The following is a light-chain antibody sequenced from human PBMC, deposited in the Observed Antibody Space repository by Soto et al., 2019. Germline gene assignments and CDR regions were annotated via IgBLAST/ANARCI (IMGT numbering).Light chain of an antibody. Sequence: EMLMTQSPAPLSLSPGERATLSCRASQSVSNNYLAWYQQKPGQAPRLLIYGASSRATGIPDRFSGSGSGTDFTLPISSLEPEDFAVYYCQQHTNWPLTFGGGTKVDIK. CDR1: QSVSNNY. J-gene: IGKJ4*01. V-gene: IGKV3D-20*02. CDR3: QQHTNWPLT. CDR2: GAS.